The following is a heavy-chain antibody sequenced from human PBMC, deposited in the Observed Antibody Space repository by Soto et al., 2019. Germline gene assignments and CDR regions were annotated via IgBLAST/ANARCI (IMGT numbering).Heavy chain of an antibody. CDR2: FDPEDGET. J-gene: IGHJ3*02. Sequence: ASVKVSCKVSGYTLTELSMHWLRQSPGKGLEWMGGFDPEDGETIYAQKFQGRVTMTEDTSTDTAYMELSSLRSEDTAVYYCATDPSLYCTNGVCYGDAFDIWGQGTMVTVSS. D-gene: IGHD2-8*01. CDR3: ATDPSLYCTNGVCYGDAFDI. V-gene: IGHV1-24*01. CDR1: GYTLTELS.